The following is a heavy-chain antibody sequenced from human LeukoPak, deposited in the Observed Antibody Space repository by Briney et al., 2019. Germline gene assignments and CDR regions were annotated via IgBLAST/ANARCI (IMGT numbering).Heavy chain of an antibody. D-gene: IGHD4-17*01. CDR3: ARGLGDYDAFDV. J-gene: IGHJ3*01. Sequence: GGSLRLSCSVSGFTFSSYSMNWVRQAPGKGLQWVSSISGGGSYIFYADSVEGRFSVSRDNAKNSVFLQMDSLRAEDTAVYYCARGLGDYDAFDVWGHGTRVTVAS. CDR2: ISGGGSYI. V-gene: IGHV3-21*01. CDR1: GFTFSSYS.